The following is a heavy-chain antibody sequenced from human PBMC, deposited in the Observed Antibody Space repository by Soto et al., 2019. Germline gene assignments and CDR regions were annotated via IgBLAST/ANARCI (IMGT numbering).Heavy chain of an antibody. CDR3: ATQSSMVPPRIYYDFWSGYSPRSGMDV. CDR2: FDPEDGET. J-gene: IGHJ6*02. Sequence: GASVKVSCKVSGYTLTELSMHWVRQAPGKGLEWMGGFDPEDGETIYAQKFQGRVTMTEDTSTDTAYMELSSLRSEDTAVYYCATQSSMVPPRIYYDFWSGYSPRSGMDVWGQGTTVTVSS. V-gene: IGHV1-24*01. CDR1: GYTLTELS. D-gene: IGHD3-3*01.